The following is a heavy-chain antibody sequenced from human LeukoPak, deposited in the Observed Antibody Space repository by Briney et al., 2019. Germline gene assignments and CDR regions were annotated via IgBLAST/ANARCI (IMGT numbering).Heavy chain of an antibody. J-gene: IGHJ4*02. CDR1: GFTFSSYS. D-gene: IGHD6-13*01. CDR2: ISSSSSTI. V-gene: IGHV3-48*01. CDR3: AKARTPTSSAWYRGFDY. Sequence: GGSLRLSCAASGFTFSSYSMNWVRQAPGKGLEWVSYISSSSSTIYYADSVKGRFTISRDNAKNSLYLQMNSLRADDTAIYYCAKARTPTSSAWYRGFDYWGQGTLVTVSS.